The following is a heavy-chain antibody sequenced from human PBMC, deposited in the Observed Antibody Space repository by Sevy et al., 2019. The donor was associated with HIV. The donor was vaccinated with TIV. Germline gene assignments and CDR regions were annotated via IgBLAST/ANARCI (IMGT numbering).Heavy chain of an antibody. Sequence: SETLSLTCSVSGGSISSASYYWSWIRQPAGKGLEWIGRIYATGITSYNPSLKSRVTMSIETSKNQFSLKLSSLTAADTAVYYCARTIYGSGGELDYWGQGTLVTVSS. CDR1: GGSISSASYY. D-gene: IGHD3-10*01. CDR2: IYATGIT. J-gene: IGHJ4*02. CDR3: ARTIYGSGGELDY. V-gene: IGHV4-61*02.